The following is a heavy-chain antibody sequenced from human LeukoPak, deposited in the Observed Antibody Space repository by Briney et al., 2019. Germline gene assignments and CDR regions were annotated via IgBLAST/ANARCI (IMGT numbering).Heavy chain of an antibody. D-gene: IGHD2-2*01. J-gene: IGHJ4*02. V-gene: IGHV1-2*02. CDR3: AREGRYCSSTSCYEFGY. CDR1: GYTFTGYY. Sequence: ASVKVSCKASGYTFTGYYMHWVRQAPGQGLEWMGWINPNSGGTNYAQKFQGRVTMTRDTSISTAYMELSRLRSDDTAVYYCAREGRYCSSTSCYEFGYWGQGTLVTVSS. CDR2: INPNSGGT.